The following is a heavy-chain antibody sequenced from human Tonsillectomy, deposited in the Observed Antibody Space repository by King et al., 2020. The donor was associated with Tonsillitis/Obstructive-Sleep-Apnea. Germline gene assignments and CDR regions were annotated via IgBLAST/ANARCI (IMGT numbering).Heavy chain of an antibody. J-gene: IGHJ6*03. CDR3: AHSYINIASRPGGLYYYYYMDV. CDR1: GFSLSTSGVG. D-gene: IGHD6-6*01. Sequence: TLKESGPTLVKPTQTLTLTCTFSGFSLSTSGVGVGWIRQPPGKALEWLALIYWDADKRYSPSLKSRLTITQDTSKNQEVLTLTNMDPVDTATYYCAHSYINIASRPGGLYYYYYMDVWGKGTTVTVSS. V-gene: IGHV2-5*02. CDR2: IYWDADK.